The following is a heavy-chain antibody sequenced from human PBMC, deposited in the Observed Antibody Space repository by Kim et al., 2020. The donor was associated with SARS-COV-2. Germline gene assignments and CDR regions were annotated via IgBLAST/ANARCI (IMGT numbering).Heavy chain of an antibody. V-gene: IGHV3-23*01. CDR2: FCGGGRGT. D-gene: IGHD2-2*01. CDR3: AKGARTSCYSRFDL. CDR1: GFTFSSYA. J-gene: IGHJ4*02. Sequence: GGSLRLSCAASGFTFSSYAINWVRQAPGKGLEWVAAFCGGGRGTYYADSVKGRFTISRDNSNNTLYLQMNSLRAEDTAVYYCAKGARTSCYSRFDLWGQGTLVTVSS.